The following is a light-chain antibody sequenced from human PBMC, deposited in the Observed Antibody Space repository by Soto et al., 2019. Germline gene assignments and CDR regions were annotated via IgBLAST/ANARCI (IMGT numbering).Light chain of an antibody. J-gene: IGKJ2*01. Sequence: EIVMTQSPATLSVSPGERATLSCRASQSVSSNLAWYRQKPGQAPSLLIYGASTRSTGIPARFIGSGSGTEFTYTISSRQSEDFAVYYCQQYNNWPGYTFGQGTKLEIK. CDR1: QSVSSN. CDR3: QQYNNWPGYT. CDR2: GAS. V-gene: IGKV3-15*01.